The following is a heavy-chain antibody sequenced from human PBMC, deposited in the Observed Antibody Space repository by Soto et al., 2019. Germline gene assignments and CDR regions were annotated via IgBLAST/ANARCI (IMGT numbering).Heavy chain of an antibody. V-gene: IGHV4-61*01. Sequence: SETLSLTCTVSGGSVSSGSYYWSWIRQPPGKGLEWIGYIYYSGSTNYNPSLKSRVTISVDTSKNQFSLKLSSVTAADTAVYYCASFLRTYKTFDYWGQGTLVTVSA. CDR2: IYYSGST. J-gene: IGHJ4*02. D-gene: IGHD1-1*01. CDR1: GGSVSSGSYY. CDR3: ASFLRTYKTFDY.